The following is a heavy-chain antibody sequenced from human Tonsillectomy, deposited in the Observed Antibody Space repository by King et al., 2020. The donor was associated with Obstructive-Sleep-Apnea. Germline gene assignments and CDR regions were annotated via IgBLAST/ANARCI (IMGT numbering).Heavy chain of an antibody. V-gene: IGHV4-38-2*02. D-gene: IGHD3-10*01. Sequence: VQLQESGPGLVKPSETLSLTCTVSGYSISSGYYWGWIRQPPGKGLEWIGSIYHSGSTYYNPSLKSRVTISVDTSKNQFALKRRSVTAADTAVYYCARGGRVRGVLQKQPQKFYYWGQGTLVTVSS. J-gene: IGHJ4*02. CDR1: GYSISSGYY. CDR3: ARGGRVRGVLQKQPQKFYY. CDR2: IYHSGST.